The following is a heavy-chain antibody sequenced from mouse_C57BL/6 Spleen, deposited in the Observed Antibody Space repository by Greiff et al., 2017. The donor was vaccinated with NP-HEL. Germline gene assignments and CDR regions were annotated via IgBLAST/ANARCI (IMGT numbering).Heavy chain of an antibody. V-gene: IGHV1-18*01. Sequence: EVQLQQSGPELLKPGASVKIPCKASGYTFTDYNMDWVKQSHGKSLEWIGDINPNNGGTIYNQKFKGKATLTVDKSSSTAYMELRSLTSEDTAVYYCARWDYGSSYAMDYWGQGTSVTVSS. J-gene: IGHJ4*01. CDR3: ARWDYGSSYAMDY. CDR2: INPNNGGT. D-gene: IGHD1-1*01. CDR1: GYTFTDYN.